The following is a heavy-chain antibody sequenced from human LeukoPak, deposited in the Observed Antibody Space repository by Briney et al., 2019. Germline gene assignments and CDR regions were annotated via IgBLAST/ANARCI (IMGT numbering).Heavy chain of an antibody. D-gene: IGHD6-19*01. CDR3: ASKQWLVSDFDY. V-gene: IGHV3-7*01. CDR1: GFTFTKYW. J-gene: IGHJ4*02. Sequence: GGTLRLSCVASGFTFTKYWMGWVRQAPGKGLEWVANINYDGSDKYYVDSVKGRFTISRDNAKNSLHLQMNSLRAEDTAVYYCASKQWLVSDFDYWGQGTLVTVSS. CDR2: INYDGSDK.